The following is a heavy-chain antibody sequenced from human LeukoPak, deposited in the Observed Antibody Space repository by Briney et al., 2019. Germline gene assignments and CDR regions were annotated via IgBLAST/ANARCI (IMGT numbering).Heavy chain of an antibody. V-gene: IGHV4-59*01. CDR3: ARELLYGSGSYRYYYGMDV. J-gene: IGHJ6*02. CDR2: IYYSGST. Sequence: SETLSLTCTVSGGSISSYYWSWIRQPPGKGLEWIGYIYYSGSTNYNPSLKSRVTISVDTSKNQFSLKLSSVTAADTAVYYCARELLYGSGSYRYYYGMDVWGQGTTVTVSS. D-gene: IGHD3-10*01. CDR1: GGSISSYY.